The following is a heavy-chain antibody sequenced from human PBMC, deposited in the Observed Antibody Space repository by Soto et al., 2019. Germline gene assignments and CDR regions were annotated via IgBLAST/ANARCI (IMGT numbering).Heavy chain of an antibody. CDR2: ISGSGGST. CDR3: AKVSFYVWGSSRRHGAFDI. CDR1: GFTFSSYA. Sequence: GGSLRLSCAASGFTFSSYAMSWVRQAPGKGLEWVSAISGSGGSTYYADSVKGRFTISRDNSKNTLYLQMNSLRAEDTAVYYCAKVSFYVWGSSRRHGAFDIWGQGTMVTVSS. V-gene: IGHV3-23*01. J-gene: IGHJ3*02. D-gene: IGHD3-16*02.